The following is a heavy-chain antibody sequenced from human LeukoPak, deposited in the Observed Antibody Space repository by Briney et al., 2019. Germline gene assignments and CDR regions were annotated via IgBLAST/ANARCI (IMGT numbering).Heavy chain of an antibody. V-gene: IGHV4-34*01. CDR1: GGSFSGYY. D-gene: IGHD6-13*01. CDR3: ARGGSSSWYYYYGMAV. Sequence: SETLSLTCAVYGGSFSGYYWSWIRQPPGKGLEWIGEINHSGSTNYNPSLKSRVTISVDTSKNHFSLKLSPVTAADTTVYYCARGGSSSWYYYYGMAVWGQGTTVTVSS. J-gene: IGHJ6*02. CDR2: INHSGST.